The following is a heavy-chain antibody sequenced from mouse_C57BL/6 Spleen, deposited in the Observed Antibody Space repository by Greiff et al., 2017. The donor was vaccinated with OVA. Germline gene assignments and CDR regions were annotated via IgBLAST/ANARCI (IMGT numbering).Heavy chain of an antibody. CDR1: GYTFTSYG. CDR3: GIYYYGSSYFFAY. J-gene: IGHJ3*01. CDR2: IYPRSGNT. D-gene: IGHD1-1*01. V-gene: IGHV1-81*01. Sequence: QVQLKQSGAELARPGASVKLSCKASGYTFTSYGISWVKQRTGQGLEWIGEIYPRSGNTYYNEKFKGKATLTADKSSSTAYMELRSLTSEDSAVYFCGIYYYGSSYFFAYWGQGTLVTVSA.